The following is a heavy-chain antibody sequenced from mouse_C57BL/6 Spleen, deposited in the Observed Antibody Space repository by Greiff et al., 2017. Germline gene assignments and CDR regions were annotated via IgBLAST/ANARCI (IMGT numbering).Heavy chain of an antibody. J-gene: IGHJ1*03. CDR2: IYPGGGYT. V-gene: IGHV1-63*01. D-gene: IGHD2-3*01. Sequence: VQLQESGAELVRPGTSVKMSCKASGYTFTNYWIGWAKQRPGHGLEWIGDIYPGGGYTNYNEKFKGKATLTADKSSSTAYMQFSSLTSEDSAIYYCARSTPIYDGYDWYFDVWGTGTTVTVSS. CDR3: ARSTPIYDGYDWYFDV. CDR1: GYTFTNYW.